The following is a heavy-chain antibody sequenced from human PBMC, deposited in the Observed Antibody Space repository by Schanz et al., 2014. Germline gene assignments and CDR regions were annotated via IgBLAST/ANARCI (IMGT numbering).Heavy chain of an antibody. CDR3: ARAGQDYSDSSGYATYYFGN. CDR2: IIPILDIT. J-gene: IGHJ4*02. CDR1: GGTFSSFA. D-gene: IGHD3-22*01. V-gene: IGHV1-69*04. Sequence: QVQLVQSGAEVKKPGSSVKVSCKASGGTFSSFAIFWVRQAPGQGLEWMGTIIPILDITNYAQKFQGRVTIAAYKSTSTAYMELSNLRSEDTAVYYCARAGQDYSDSSGYATYYFGNWGQGTLVTVSS.